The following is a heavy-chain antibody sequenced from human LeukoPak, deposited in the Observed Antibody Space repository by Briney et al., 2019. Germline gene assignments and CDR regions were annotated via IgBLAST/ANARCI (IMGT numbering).Heavy chain of an antibody. CDR3: ARDQGFWSGYLDY. Sequence: SETLSLTCTVSGGSISSYYWSWIRHPPGKGRECMGYIYYSGSTNYNPSLKSRVTISVDTSKNQFSLKLSSVTAADTAVYYCARDQGFWSGYLDYWGQGTLVTVSS. CDR2: IYYSGST. CDR1: GGSISSYY. J-gene: IGHJ4*02. V-gene: IGHV4-59*01. D-gene: IGHD3-3*01.